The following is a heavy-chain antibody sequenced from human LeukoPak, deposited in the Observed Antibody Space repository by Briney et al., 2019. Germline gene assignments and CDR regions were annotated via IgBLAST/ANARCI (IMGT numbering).Heavy chain of an antibody. D-gene: IGHD3/OR15-3a*01. CDR1: GFPFSAYA. V-gene: IGHV3-23*01. Sequence: PGGSLRLSCVASGFPFSAYAMSWVRQAPNKGLEWVSGIRGSGDPAYYAESVKGRFTVYRDNFRNIVYLQMNSLRAEDTALYYCAKDLSSGTGRGLDHWGQGTLVSVSS. CDR3: AKDLSSGTGRGLDH. J-gene: IGHJ4*02. CDR2: IRGSGDPA.